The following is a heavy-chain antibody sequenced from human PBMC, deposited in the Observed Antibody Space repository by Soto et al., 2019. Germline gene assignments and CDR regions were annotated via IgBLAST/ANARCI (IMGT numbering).Heavy chain of an antibody. CDR3: ASTSRFGSYNSGTDELRQQIFD. CDR2: IYYSGST. Sequence: PAETVSLTSPFSGFSLSCYCLILLRQPPGKGLEWIGYIYYSGSTNYNPSLKSRVTISVDTSKNQFSLKLSSVTAADTAVYYCASTSRFGSYNSGTDELRQQIFD. CDR1: GFSLSCYC. D-gene: IGHD3-10*01. J-gene: IGHJ4*01. V-gene: IGHV4-59*01.